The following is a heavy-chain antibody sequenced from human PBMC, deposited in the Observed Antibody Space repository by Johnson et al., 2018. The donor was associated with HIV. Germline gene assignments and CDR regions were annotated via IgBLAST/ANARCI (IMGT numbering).Heavy chain of an antibody. CDR2: ISGSGGST. J-gene: IGHJ3*02. V-gene: IGHV3-23*04. D-gene: IGHD4-23*01. CDR3: ARTGGNHAFDI. Sequence: VQLVESGGGLVEPGRSLRLSCAAFGFSFDDYAMHWVRQAPGKGLEWVSAISGSGGSTYYADSVKGRFTISRDNSKNTLYLQMNSLRAEDTAVYYCARTGGNHAFDIWGQGTMVTVSS. CDR1: GFSFDDYA.